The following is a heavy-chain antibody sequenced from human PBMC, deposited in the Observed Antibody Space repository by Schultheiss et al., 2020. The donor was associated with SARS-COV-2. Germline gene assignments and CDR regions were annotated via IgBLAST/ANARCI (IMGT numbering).Heavy chain of an antibody. D-gene: IGHD3-22*01. V-gene: IGHV4-38-2*02. CDR1: GGSISSGYY. CDR3: ARDSDYYDSSGYQGFDY. Sequence: SETLSLTCTVSGGSISSGYYWGWIRQPPGKGLEWIGYIYYSGSTNYNPSLKSRVTISVDTSKNQFSLKLSSVTSADTAVYYCARDSDYYDSSGYQGFDYWGQGTLVTVSS. CDR2: IYYSGST. J-gene: IGHJ4*02.